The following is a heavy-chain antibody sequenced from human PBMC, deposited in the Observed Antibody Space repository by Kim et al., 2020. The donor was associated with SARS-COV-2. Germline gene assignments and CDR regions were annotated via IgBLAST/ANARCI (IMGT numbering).Heavy chain of an antibody. D-gene: IGHD1-1*01. CDR1: GFTFSSYA. CDR3: VRKVYNRFDY. CDR2: ISVSGDRT. J-gene: IGHJ4*02. V-gene: IGHV3-23*01. Sequence: GGSLRLSCAASGFTFSSYAMSWVRQAPGKGLEWVSYISVSGDRTDHADSAKGRFTVSRDNAKNTLYLQINSLRAEDTAVYYCVRKVYNRFDYWGQGTLVTVSS.